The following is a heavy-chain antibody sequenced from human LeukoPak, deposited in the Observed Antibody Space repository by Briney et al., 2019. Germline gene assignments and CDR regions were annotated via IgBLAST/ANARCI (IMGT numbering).Heavy chain of an antibody. D-gene: IGHD5-12*01. J-gene: IGHJ5*02. CDR2: IYHSGST. Sequence: SETLSLTCAVSGDSISSGGSSWNWIRQSAGKGLEWIGYIYHSGSTYYNPSLRSRLTISVDWSKNQFSLKLNSVTAADTAIYYCARGGYSGYDFWFDPWGQGTLVTVSS. V-gene: IGHV4-30-2*06. CDR1: GDSISSGGSS. CDR3: ARGGYSGYDFWFDP.